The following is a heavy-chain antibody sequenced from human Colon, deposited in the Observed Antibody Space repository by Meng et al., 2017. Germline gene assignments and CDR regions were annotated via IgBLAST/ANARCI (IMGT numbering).Heavy chain of an antibody. V-gene: IGHV1-8*01. CDR2: MNPNSGNT. CDR1: GYTFTTYD. D-gene: IGHD1-26*01. Sequence: QGQLVQAGAEVKKPGAAVKVAGKASGYTFTTYDINWIRQATGQGLEWMGWMNPNSGNTDYAQKFQGRVTMTRNTSISTAYMELSSLRSEDTAVYYCARVGGAYSPFDYWGQGTLVTVSS. J-gene: IGHJ4*02. CDR3: ARVGGAYSPFDY.